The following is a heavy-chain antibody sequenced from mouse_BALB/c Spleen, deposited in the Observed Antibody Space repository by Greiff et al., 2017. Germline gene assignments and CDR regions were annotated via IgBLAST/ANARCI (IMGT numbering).Heavy chain of an antibody. Sequence: EVQLQQSGPGLVKPSQTVSLTCTVTGISITTGNYRWSWIRQFPGNKLEWIGYIYYSGTITYNPSLTSRTTITRDTSKNQFFLEMNSLTAEDTATYYCARDRHYYGSSYRYWYFDVWGAGTTVTVSS. CDR1: GISITTGNYR. J-gene: IGHJ1*01. V-gene: IGHV3-5*02. CDR3: ARDRHYYGSSYRYWYFDV. CDR2: IYYSGTI. D-gene: IGHD1-1*01.